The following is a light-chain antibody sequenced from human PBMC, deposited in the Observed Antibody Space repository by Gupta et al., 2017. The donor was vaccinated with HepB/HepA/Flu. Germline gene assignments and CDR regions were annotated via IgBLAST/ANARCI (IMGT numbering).Light chain of an antibody. J-gene: IGKJ3*01. V-gene: IGKV3-11*01. CDR2: DAS. CDR1: QSVSSY. Sequence: EIVLTQSPATLSLSPGERATLSCRASQSVSSYLAGYQQKPGQAPRLLIYDASNRATGIPARFSGSGSGTDFTLTISSLEPEDFAVYYCQQRSNWRCTFGPGTKVDIK. CDR3: QQRSNWRCT.